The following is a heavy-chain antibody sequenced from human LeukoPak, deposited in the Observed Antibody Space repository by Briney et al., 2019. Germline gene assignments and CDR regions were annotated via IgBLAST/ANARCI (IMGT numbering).Heavy chain of an antibody. CDR1: GYTFTGYY. Sequence: VASVKVSCKASGYTFTGYYMHWVRQAPGQGLEWMGWINPNSGGTNYAQKFQGRVTMTRDTSISTAYMELGRLRSDDTAVYYCARLAAARPYDYWGQGTLVTVSS. CDR2: INPNSGGT. V-gene: IGHV1-2*02. D-gene: IGHD6-13*01. CDR3: ARLAAARPYDY. J-gene: IGHJ4*02.